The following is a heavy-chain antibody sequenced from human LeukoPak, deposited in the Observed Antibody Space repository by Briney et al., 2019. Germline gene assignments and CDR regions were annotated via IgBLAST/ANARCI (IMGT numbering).Heavy chain of an antibody. CDR2: INPNSGGT. CDR3: ARARGTSGSYFREDFDY. CDR1: GYTFTGYY. D-gene: IGHD3-10*01. J-gene: IGHJ4*02. Sequence: ASVKVSCKXSGYTFTGYYMHWVRQAPGQGLEGMGQINPNSGGTNYAQKFQGRVTMTRDTSISTAYMELSRLRSDDTAVYYCARARGTSGSYFREDFDYWGQGTLVTVSS. V-gene: IGHV1-2*06.